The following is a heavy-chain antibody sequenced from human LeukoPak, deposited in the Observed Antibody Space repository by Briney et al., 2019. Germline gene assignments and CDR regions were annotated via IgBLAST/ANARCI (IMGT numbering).Heavy chain of an antibody. CDR2: ISSNGGST. D-gene: IGHD6-19*01. CDR1: GFTFSSYA. J-gene: IGHJ4*02. CDR3: VKDRIEGRSGWYYFDY. V-gene: IGHV3-64D*06. Sequence: GGSPRLSCSASGFTFSSYAMHWVRQAPGKGLEYVSAISSNGGSTYYADSVKGRFTISRDNSKNTLYLQMSSLRAEDTAVYYCVKDRIEGRSGWYYFDYWGQGTLVTVSS.